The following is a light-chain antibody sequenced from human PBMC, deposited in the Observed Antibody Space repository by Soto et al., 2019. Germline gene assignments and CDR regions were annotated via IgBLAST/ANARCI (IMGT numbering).Light chain of an antibody. CDR3: KQFDDYPLT. J-gene: IGKJ3*01. CDR1: QGISSA. Sequence: AIQLTQSPSSLSTSVRDRVTITCRASQGISSALAWYQQTPGRAPKLLIYDASTLESGVPSRFSGSRSGTDFNLTVSRLKPEDFATYYCKQFDDYPLTFGPGTKLAIK. CDR2: DAS. V-gene: IGKV1D-13*01.